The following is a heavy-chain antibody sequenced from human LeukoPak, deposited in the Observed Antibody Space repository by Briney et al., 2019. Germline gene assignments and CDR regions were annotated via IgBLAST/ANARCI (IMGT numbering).Heavy chain of an antibody. Sequence: SETLSLTCTVSGGSVSSGSYYWSWIRQPPGKGLEWIGYIYYSGSTNYNPSLKSRVTISVDTSKNQFSLKLSSVTAADTAVYYCARGQGMYDWFDPWGQGTLVTVSS. CDR3: ARGQGMYDWFDP. D-gene: IGHD2-8*01. J-gene: IGHJ5*02. CDR2: IYYSGST. V-gene: IGHV4-61*01. CDR1: GGSVSSGSYY.